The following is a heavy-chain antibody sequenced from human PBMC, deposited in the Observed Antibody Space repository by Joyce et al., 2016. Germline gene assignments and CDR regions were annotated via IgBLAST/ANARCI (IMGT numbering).Heavy chain of an antibody. D-gene: IGHD6-13*01. CDR3: ARTFVPTAGSGYHPLEY. V-gene: IGHV1-46*01. J-gene: IGHJ1*01. CDR1: GYNFAAYY. Sequence: QGQLVQSGSEVKRPGSSVRISCQASGYNFAAYYIQWVRQAPGQGLEWMGIINPRGDSTRYSRKFQGRVTLTSDRSTSSVYMDLSSLASEDTAIYYCARTFVPTAGSGYHPLEYWGQGTLVTVSS. CDR2: INPRGDST.